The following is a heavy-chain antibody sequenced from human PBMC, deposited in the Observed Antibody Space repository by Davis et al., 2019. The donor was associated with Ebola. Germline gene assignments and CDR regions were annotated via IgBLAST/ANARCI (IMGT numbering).Heavy chain of an antibody. J-gene: IGHJ4*02. V-gene: IGHV5-51*01. Sequence: GESLKISCKGSGYTFRGYWLNWVRQMPGKGLEWMGIIYPGDSDTRYSPSFQGQVTISADKSIATAYLQWSSLKASDTAMYYCARQGYSSSWPTFDYWGQGTLVTVSS. CDR1: GYTFRGYW. CDR3: ARQGYSSSWPTFDY. D-gene: IGHD6-13*01. CDR2: IYPGDSDT.